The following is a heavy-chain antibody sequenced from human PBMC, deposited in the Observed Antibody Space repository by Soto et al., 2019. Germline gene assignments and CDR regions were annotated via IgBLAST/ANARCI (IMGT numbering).Heavy chain of an antibody. D-gene: IGHD3-16*01. CDR2: VSAYNGDT. CDR3: VRRAYVTVGVGLYFDP. CDR1: GYTFIDYG. Sequence: QGQLVQSGGEVKKPGASVKVSCKASGYTFIDYGITWVRQAPGQGLEWMGWVSAYNGDTNYAQKFRGRVTMTRVTSTNTAYMELRSLRSDDTAVYYCVRRAYVTVGVGLYFDPWGQGTLVTVSS. V-gene: IGHV1-18*01. J-gene: IGHJ5*02.